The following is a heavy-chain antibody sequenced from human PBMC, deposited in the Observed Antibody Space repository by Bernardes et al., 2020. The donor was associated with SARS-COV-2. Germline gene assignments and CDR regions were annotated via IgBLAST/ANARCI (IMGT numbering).Heavy chain of an antibody. V-gene: IGHV3-48*03. CDR1: GFTFSSYE. CDR3: ARRSPVGDYVSYYYYGMDV. J-gene: IGHJ6*02. D-gene: IGHD4-17*01. Sequence: GGSLRLSCAASGFTFSSYEMNWVRQAPGKGLEWVSYISSSGSTIYYADSVKGRFTISRDNAKNSLYLQMNSLSTEDTAVYYCARRSPVGDYVSYYYYGMDVWGQGTTVTVSS. CDR2: ISSSGSTI.